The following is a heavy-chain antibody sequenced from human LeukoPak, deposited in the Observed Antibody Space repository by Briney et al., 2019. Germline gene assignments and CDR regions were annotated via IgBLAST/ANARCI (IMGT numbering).Heavy chain of an antibody. CDR1: GFTFSSYV. Sequence: PGGSLRLSCAASGFTFSSYVMSWVRQAPGKGLEWVSAISDSGGSTYYADSVKGRFTISRDNSKNTLYLQMNSLRAEDTAVYYCATQSSVVGDWGQGTLVTVSS. CDR2: ISDSGGST. D-gene: IGHD6-19*01. V-gene: IGHV3-23*01. J-gene: IGHJ4*02. CDR3: ATQSSVVGD.